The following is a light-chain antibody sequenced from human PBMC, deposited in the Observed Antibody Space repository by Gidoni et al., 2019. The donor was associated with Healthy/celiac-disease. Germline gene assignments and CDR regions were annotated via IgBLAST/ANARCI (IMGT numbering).Light chain of an antibody. CDR1: QSVSSY. J-gene: IGKJ4*01. CDR3: QQRSNLPALT. Sequence: ELVLTQSPATLSLSPGERATLPCRASQSVSSYLAWYQQKPGQAPRLLIYDASNRATGIPARFSGSGSGTDFTLTISSLEPEDFAVYYCQQRSNLPALTFGGGTKVEIK. V-gene: IGKV3-11*01. CDR2: DAS.